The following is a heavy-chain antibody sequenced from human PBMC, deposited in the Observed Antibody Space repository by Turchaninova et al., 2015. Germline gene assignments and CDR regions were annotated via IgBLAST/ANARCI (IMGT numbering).Heavy chain of an antibody. CDR3: ARPAGYCSTTSCYYWFDP. Sequence: GPEVKKPGASVKISCKASGFNFSDYYMHWVRQAPGQGLEWMGIIDPSGDDTRYAQKFQGRVIVTRDTSTSTVYMELSSLTSEDTAVYFCARPAGYCSTTSCYYWFDPWGQGTLVTVSS. D-gene: IGHD2-2*03. CDR2: IDPSGDDT. V-gene: IGHV1-46*01. J-gene: IGHJ5*02. CDR1: GFNFSDYY.